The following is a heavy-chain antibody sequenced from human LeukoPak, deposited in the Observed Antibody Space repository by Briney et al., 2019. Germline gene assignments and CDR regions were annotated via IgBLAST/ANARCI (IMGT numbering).Heavy chain of an antibody. V-gene: IGHV1-69*13. CDR3: ARVGDLVPAATEYYYYYMDV. Sequence: SVKVSCKASGGTFSSYAISWVRQAPGQGLEWMGGIIPIFGTANYAQKFQGRVTITADESTSTAYMELSSLRSEDTAVYYCARVGDLVPAATEYYYYYMDVWGKGTTVTVSS. D-gene: IGHD2-2*01. J-gene: IGHJ6*03. CDR2: IIPIFGTA. CDR1: GGTFSSYA.